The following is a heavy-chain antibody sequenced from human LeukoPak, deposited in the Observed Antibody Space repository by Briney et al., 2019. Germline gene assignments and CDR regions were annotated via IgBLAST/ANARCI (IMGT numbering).Heavy chain of an antibody. CDR1: GYTFTGYC. D-gene: IGHD7-27*01. CDR2: INPNSGGT. CDR3: ARDGLGMLDYYYYYMDV. Sequence: GASVKVSCKASGYTFTGYCMHWVRQAPGQGLEWMGWINPNSGGTNYAQKFQGRVTMTRDTSISTAYMELSRLRSDDTAVYYCARDGLGMLDYYYYYMDVWGKGTTVTVSS. J-gene: IGHJ6*03. V-gene: IGHV1-2*02.